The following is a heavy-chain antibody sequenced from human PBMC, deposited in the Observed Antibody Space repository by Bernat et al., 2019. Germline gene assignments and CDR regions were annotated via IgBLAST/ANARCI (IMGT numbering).Heavy chain of an antibody. J-gene: IGHJ6*02. CDR3: ASDHIVGLRRGFYGMDV. Sequence: EVQLVESGGGLVQPGGFLRLSCAASGFTFSSYWMSWVRQAPGMGLEWVANIKQDGSEKYYVDSVKGRFTISRDNAKNSLYLQMNSLRAEDTAVYYCASDHIVGLRRGFYGMDVWGQGTTVTVSS. CDR2: IKQDGSEK. CDR1: GFTFSSYW. D-gene: IGHD1-26*01. V-gene: IGHV3-7*03.